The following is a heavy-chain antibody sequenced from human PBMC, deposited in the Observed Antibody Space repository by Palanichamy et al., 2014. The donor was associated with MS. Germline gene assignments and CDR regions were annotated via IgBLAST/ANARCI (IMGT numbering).Heavy chain of an antibody. CDR1: GFTFSSYW. Sequence: EVQLVESGGGLVQPGGSLRLSCAASGFTFSSYWMSWVRQAPGKGLEWVANIKQDGSEKYYVDSVKGRFTISRDNAKNSLYLQMNSLRAEDTAVYYCARGDPYDSSGYYGLYDYWGQGTLVTVSS. J-gene: IGHJ4*02. CDR3: ARGDPYDSSGYYGLYDY. CDR2: IKQDGSEK. D-gene: IGHD3-22*01. V-gene: IGHV3-7*04.